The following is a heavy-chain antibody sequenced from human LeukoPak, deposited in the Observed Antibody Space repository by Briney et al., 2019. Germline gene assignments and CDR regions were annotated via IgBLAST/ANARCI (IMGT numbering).Heavy chain of an antibody. Sequence: SETLSLTCTVSGYSITSGYYWGWIRQPPGKGLEWIGSIYHNRNTYYNPSLKSRVIISVDTSRNQFSLKLNSVTAADTAVYYCARVRGRDGYFDYWGQGTPVTVSS. CDR2: IYHNRNT. CDR1: GYSITSGYY. D-gene: IGHD3-10*01. J-gene: IGHJ4*02. CDR3: ARVRGRDGYFDY. V-gene: IGHV4-38-2*02.